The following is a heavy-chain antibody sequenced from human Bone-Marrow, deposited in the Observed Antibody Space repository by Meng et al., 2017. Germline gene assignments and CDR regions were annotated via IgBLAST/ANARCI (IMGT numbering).Heavy chain of an antibody. CDR3: ARESSLWFGELLSCGWFDP. D-gene: IGHD3-10*01. CDR2: INPKSGDT. J-gene: IGHJ5*02. Sequence: ASVKVSCKPSGYNFPDYYIHWVRRAPGQGLEWMGRINPKSGDTHYAQKFQARVTMTGDTSISTAYMELSGLRSDDTAMYYCARESSLWFGELLSCGWFDPWGQGTLVTVSS. V-gene: IGHV1-2*06. CDR1: GYNFPDYY.